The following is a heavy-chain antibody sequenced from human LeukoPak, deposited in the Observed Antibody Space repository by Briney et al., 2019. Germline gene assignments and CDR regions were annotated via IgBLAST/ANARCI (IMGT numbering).Heavy chain of an antibody. CDR2: MNPNSGNT. V-gene: IGHV1-8*01. D-gene: IGHD1-26*01. Sequence: ASVKVSCKASGYTFTSFDINWVRQATGRGPEWVGWMNPNSGNTGYAQKFQGRVTMTRNTSISTAYMEVSSLRYEDTAVYYCARFGMGAQLPFDTWGQGTLVTVSS. J-gene: IGHJ4*02. CDR3: ARFGMGAQLPFDT. CDR1: GYTFTSFD.